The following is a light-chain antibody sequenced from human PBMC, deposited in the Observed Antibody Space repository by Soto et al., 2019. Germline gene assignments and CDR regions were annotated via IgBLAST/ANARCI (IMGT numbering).Light chain of an antibody. CDR1: ENVRTF. V-gene: IGKV3-11*01. CDR3: QQHSHWPPWT. Sequence: EVVLTQSPATLSLSPGERAPLSCRASENVRTFVDWYQQKPGQAPRLLIHGASNRATGIPDRFSGSGSGTDFTLTISNLEPEDFAVYYCQQHSHWPPWTFGQGTKVDIK. CDR2: GAS. J-gene: IGKJ1*01.